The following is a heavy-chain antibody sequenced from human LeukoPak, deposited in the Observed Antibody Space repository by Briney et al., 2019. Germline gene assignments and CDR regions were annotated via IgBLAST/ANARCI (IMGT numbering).Heavy chain of an antibody. V-gene: IGHV4-4*02. J-gene: IGHJ5*02. Sequence: PSETLSLTCAVSGGSISSSNWWSWVRQPPGKGLEWIGEIYHSGSTNYNPSLKSRVTISVDKSKNQFSLKLSSVTAADTAVYYCARAGYRGYSYGFYWFDPWGQGTLVTVSS. CDR1: GGSISSSNW. CDR2: IYHSGST. D-gene: IGHD5-18*01. CDR3: ARAGYRGYSYGFYWFDP.